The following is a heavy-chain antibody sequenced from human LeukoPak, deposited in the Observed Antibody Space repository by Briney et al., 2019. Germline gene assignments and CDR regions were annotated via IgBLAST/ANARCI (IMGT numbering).Heavy chain of an antibody. Sequence: GESLKISCEGSGYTFTNFWIGWVRQMPGKGLEWMGIVSPRDSDTRYSPSFQGQVTISADKSITTAYLQWSSLKASDTATYYCVRQPRVHTPDFWGQGTLVTVSS. CDR3: VRQPRVHTPDF. V-gene: IGHV5-51*01. CDR2: VSPRDSDT. D-gene: IGHD1-1*01. CDR1: GYTFTNFW. J-gene: IGHJ4*02.